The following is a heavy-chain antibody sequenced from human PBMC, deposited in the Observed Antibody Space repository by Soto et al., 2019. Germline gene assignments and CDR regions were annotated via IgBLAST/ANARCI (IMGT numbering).Heavy chain of an antibody. J-gene: IGHJ4*02. V-gene: IGHV3-30*18. Sequence: QVQLVESGGGVVQPGRSLRLSCAASGFTFSSYGMHWVRQAPGKGLEWVAVISSDESNKYYADSVKGRFTISRDISKNTLHLQMNSLRTEDTAVYYCAKDMGGTDNWGQGTLVTVSS. CDR2: ISSDESNK. CDR3: AKDMGGTDN. D-gene: IGHD3-16*01. CDR1: GFTFSSYG.